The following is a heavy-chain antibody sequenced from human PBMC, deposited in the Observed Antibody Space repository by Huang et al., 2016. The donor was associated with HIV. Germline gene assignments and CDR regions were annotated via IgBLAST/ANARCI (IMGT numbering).Heavy chain of an antibody. CDR2: VYPSETN. Sequence: QVQLQESGPGLVKPSETLSLTCTVSGGSVTSDTYDWNWIRQPPGKGVEWIGYVYPSETNNSDPSLKSRVSISIDTPTNPFSLKLSSVTAADTAVYYCARGRNYYEASGFDFDYWGQGTLLTVSS. J-gene: IGHJ4*02. V-gene: IGHV4-61*01. CDR1: GGSVTSDTYD. CDR3: ARGRNYYEASGFDFDY. D-gene: IGHD3-22*01.